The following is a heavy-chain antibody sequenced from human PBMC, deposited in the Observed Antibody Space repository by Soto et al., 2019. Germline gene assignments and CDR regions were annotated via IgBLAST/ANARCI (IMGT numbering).Heavy chain of an antibody. J-gene: IGHJ6*02. V-gene: IGHV4-39*07. Sequence: PSETLSLTCTVSGASLTSDDSLSSSGSLLWGWIRQPPGKGLEWIGSIYHSGSTYYNPSLKSRVTISVDTSKNQFSLKLSSVTAADTAVYYCASLWRRARKNDSSSWPYYYYYYGMDVWGQGTTVTVSS. CDR3: ASLWRRARKNDSSSWPYYYYYYGMDV. D-gene: IGHD6-13*01. CDR1: GASLTSDDSLSSSGSLL. CDR2: IYHSGST.